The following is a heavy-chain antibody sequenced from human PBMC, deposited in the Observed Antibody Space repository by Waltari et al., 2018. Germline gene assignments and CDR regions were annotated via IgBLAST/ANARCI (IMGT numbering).Heavy chain of an antibody. CDR1: GFTFSSYG. V-gene: IGHV4-59*01. CDR2: IYYSGST. J-gene: IGHJ2*01. CDR3: ARDFSEQLAQWYFDL. Sequence: QVQLVESGGGVVQPGRSLRLSCAASGFTFSSYGMHWVRQPPGKGLEWIGYIYYSGSTNYNPSLKSRVTISVDTSKNQFSLKLSSVTAADTAVYYCARDFSEQLAQWYFDLWGRGTLVTVSS. D-gene: IGHD6-6*01.